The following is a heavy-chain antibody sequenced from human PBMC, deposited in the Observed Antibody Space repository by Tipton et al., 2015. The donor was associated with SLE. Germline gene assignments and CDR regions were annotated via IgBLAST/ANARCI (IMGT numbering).Heavy chain of an antibody. CDR1: GYTFSSNY. V-gene: IGHV1-46*01. J-gene: IGHJ4*01. D-gene: IGHD1-26*01. Sequence: QLVQSGPEVKKPGASVKVSCTASGYTFSSNYIHWVRQAPGQGLEWMGIVNPDTGGTSYAQRFRGRVTVTADTSSSTVYVELSSLRFDDTAVYYCARDRSRSGSDVFDYWGHGSLVTVSS. CDR3: ARDRSRSGSDVFDY. CDR2: VNPDTGGT.